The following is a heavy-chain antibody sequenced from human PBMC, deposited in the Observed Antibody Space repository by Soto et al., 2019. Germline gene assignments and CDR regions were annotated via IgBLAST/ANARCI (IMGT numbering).Heavy chain of an antibody. D-gene: IGHD5-12*01. CDR2: IYWNDNQ. Sequence: QITLTESGPTLVKPTQTLTLTCNFSGFAFSTSGVGVGWFRQPPGKALQWLALIYWNDNQRYSPSLKSRLTISADTSINRVVLAMTNMDPVDTSTYYWAHRRLGFPYFDYWGQGTLVAVSS. V-gene: IGHV2-5*01. CDR3: AHRRLGFPYFDY. J-gene: IGHJ4*02. CDR1: GFAFSTSGVG.